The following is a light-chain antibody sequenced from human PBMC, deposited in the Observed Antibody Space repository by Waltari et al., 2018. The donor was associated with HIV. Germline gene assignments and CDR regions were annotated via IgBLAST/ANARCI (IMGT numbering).Light chain of an antibody. CDR3: ASWDDNLGHWV. CDR1: KSNVGNNF. J-gene: IGLJ3*02. Sequence: QSVLTQPPSASRTPGQRVLMSCSGNKSNVGNNFVSWFQQVPGGAPKLVIYRNDRRPSGVPYRFSGAKSGSSASLAISGLQSDDEADYFCASWDDNLGHWVFGVGTKLTV. V-gene: IGLV1-44*01. CDR2: RND.